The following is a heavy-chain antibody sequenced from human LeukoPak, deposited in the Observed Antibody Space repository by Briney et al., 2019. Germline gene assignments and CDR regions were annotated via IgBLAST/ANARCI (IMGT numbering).Heavy chain of an antibody. CDR3: ARETGYYDSSGYYEYCFDY. D-gene: IGHD3-22*01. Sequence: PSETLSLTCTVSGGSISSYYWSWIRQPAGKGLEWIGRIYTSGSTNYNPSLKSRVTISVDTSKNQFSLKLSSVTAADTAVYYCARETGYYDSSGYYEYCFDYWGQGTLVTVSS. J-gene: IGHJ4*02. CDR1: GGSISSYY. CDR2: IYTSGST. V-gene: IGHV4-4*07.